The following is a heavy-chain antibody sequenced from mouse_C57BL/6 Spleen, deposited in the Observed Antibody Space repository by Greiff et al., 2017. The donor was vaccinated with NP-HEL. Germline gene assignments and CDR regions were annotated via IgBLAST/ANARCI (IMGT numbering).Heavy chain of an antibody. CDR2: IYLGDGDT. Sequence: QVQLQQSGPELVKPGASVKISCKASGYAFSSSWMNWVKQRPGKGLEWIGRIYLGDGDTNYNGKFKGKATLTADKSSSTAYMQLSSLTSEDSAVYFCAREDYYGSSWYFDVWGTGTTVTVSS. CDR3: AREDYYGSSWYFDV. D-gene: IGHD1-1*01. V-gene: IGHV1-82*01. CDR1: GYAFSSSW. J-gene: IGHJ1*03.